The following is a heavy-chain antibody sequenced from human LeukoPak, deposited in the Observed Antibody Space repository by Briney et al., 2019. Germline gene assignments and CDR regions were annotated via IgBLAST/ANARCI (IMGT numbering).Heavy chain of an antibody. V-gene: IGHV4-59*01. D-gene: IGHD2-2*01. CDR3: ARFQSSSSWDYYYGLDV. J-gene: IGHJ6*02. CDR2: IYYRGTT. Sequence: SETLSLTCTVSGGSISSYYWSWIRQPPGKGLEWVGQIYYRGTTNYNPSLKSRVTISIDTSKNQFSLKLNSVTAADTAVYYCARFQSSSSWDYYYGLDVWGQGTTVTVSS. CDR1: GGSISSYY.